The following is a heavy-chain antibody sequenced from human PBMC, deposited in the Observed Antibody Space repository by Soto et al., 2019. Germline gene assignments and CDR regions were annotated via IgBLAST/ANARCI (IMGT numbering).Heavy chain of an antibody. J-gene: IGHJ6*02. V-gene: IGHV1-3*01. CDR3: ARGYGGGDWGYYYYYGMDV. Sequence: GASVKVSCKASGYTFTSYAMHWVRQAPGQRLEWMGWINAGNGNTKYSQKFQGRVTITRDTSASTAYMELSSLRSEDTAVYYCARGYGGGDWGYYYYYGMDVWGQGTTVTVSS. CDR2: INAGNGNT. CDR1: GYTFTSYA. D-gene: IGHD2-21*02.